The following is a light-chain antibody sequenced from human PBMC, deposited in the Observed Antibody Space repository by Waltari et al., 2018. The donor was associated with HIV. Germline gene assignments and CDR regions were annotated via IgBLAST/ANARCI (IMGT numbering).Light chain of an antibody. Sequence: QSALTQPASVSGSPGQSITISCTGTSSDVGGHNYVSWYQQHPGKAPKLLIYEVSNGPAGVSNRFSGSKSGNTASMTISGLQAEDEADYYCNSYRSSTTPCVFGTGTKVTVL. CDR1: SSDVGGHNY. CDR2: EVS. CDR3: NSYRSSTTPCV. J-gene: IGLJ1*01. V-gene: IGLV2-14*01.